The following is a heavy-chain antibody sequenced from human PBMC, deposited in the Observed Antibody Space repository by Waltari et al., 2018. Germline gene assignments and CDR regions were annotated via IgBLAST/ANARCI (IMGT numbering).Heavy chain of an antibody. CDR1: GFTFSSYA. V-gene: IGHV3-30-3*01. Sequence: QVQLVESGGGVVQPGRSLRLSCAASGFTFSSYAMHWVRQAPGKGREWVAVISYDGSNKYYADSVKGRFTISRDNSKNTLYLQMNSLRAEDTAVYYCARTDNWNDEGPYWGQGTLVTVSS. CDR2: ISYDGSNK. CDR3: ARTDNWNDEGPY. D-gene: IGHD1-20*01. J-gene: IGHJ4*02.